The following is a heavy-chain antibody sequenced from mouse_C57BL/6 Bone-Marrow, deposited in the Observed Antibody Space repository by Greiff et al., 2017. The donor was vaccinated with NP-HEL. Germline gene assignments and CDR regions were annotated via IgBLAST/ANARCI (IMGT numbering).Heavy chain of an antibody. CDR1: GFNIKDDY. D-gene: IGHD1-1*01. V-gene: IGHV14-4*01. CDR3: TPITTVVAKGGFAY. J-gene: IGHJ3*01. Sequence: EVQLQQSGAELVRPGASVKLSCTASGFNIKDDYMHWVKQRPEQGLEWIGWIDPENGDTEYASKFQGKATITADTSSNTAYLQLSSLTSEDTAVYYCTPITTVVAKGGFAYWGQGTLVTVSA. CDR2: IDPENGDT.